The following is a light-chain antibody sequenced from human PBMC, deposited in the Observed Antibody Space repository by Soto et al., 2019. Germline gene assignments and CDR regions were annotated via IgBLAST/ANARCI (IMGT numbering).Light chain of an antibody. CDR2: GAS. V-gene: IGKV3-20*01. CDR1: QTVSSSY. Sequence: EIVLTQSPGTLSLSPGERATLSCRASQTVSSSYLAWYQQKPGQAPRLLIYGASSRATGIPDRFSGSGSGTEVSLTISRLEPEDFAVYYCHQYGGSPTWTFGQGTKVENK. CDR3: HQYGGSPTWT. J-gene: IGKJ1*01.